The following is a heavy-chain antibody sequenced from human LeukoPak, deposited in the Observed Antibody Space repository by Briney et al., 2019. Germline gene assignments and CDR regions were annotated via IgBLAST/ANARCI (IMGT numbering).Heavy chain of an antibody. Sequence: PSETLSLTCAVYGGSFSAYFWTWIRQPPGKGLEWIGEINHSGSTNYNPSLKSRVTISVDTSKNQFSLKLSSVTAADTAVYYCARGDGGNSVDYWGQGTLVTVSS. CDR2: INHSGST. CDR3: ARGDGGNSVDY. D-gene: IGHD4-23*01. CDR1: GGSFSAYF. V-gene: IGHV4-34*01. J-gene: IGHJ4*02.